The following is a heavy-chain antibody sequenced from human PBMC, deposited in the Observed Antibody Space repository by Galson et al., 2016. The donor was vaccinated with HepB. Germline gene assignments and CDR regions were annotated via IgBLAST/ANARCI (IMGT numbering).Heavy chain of an antibody. CDR2: ISWNSGSI. CDR3: AKDAWPIDTRRGNAFDV. V-gene: IGHV3-9*01. Sequence: SLRLSCAASGFSFDDYAMHWVRQVPGKGLEWVSAISWNSGSIGYADSVKGRFTISRDNAKNSLYLQMVSLRPEDTALYYCAKDAWPIDTRRGNAFDVWGQGTLVTVSS. D-gene: IGHD3-10*01. J-gene: IGHJ3*01. CDR1: GFSFDDYA.